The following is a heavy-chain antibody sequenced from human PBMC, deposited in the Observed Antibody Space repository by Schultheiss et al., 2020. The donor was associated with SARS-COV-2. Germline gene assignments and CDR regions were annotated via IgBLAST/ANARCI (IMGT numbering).Heavy chain of an antibody. CDR1: GGSISSYY. CDR2: IYTSGST. Sequence: SETLSLTCTVSGGSISSYYWSWIRQPPGKGLEWIGRIYTSGSTNYNPSLKSRVTISVDTSKNQFSLKLSSVTAADTAVYYCARGGVSYYYYYMDVWGKGTTVTVSS. CDR3: ARGGVSYYYYYMDV. D-gene: IGHD6-13*01. J-gene: IGHJ6*03. V-gene: IGHV4-4*07.